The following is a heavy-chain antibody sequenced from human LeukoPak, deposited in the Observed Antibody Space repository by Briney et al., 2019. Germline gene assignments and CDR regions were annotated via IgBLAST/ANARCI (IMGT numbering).Heavy chain of an antibody. J-gene: IGHJ6*02. CDR1: GFTVSSNY. Sequence: PGGSLRLSCAASGFTVSSNYMSWVRQAPGKGLEWVSSISSSSSYIYYADSVEGRFTISRDNAKNSLYLQMNSLRAEDTAVYYCARFPVDTAMAHYGMDVWGQGTTVTVSS. CDR2: ISSSSSYI. D-gene: IGHD5-18*01. V-gene: IGHV3-21*01. CDR3: ARFPVDTAMAHYGMDV.